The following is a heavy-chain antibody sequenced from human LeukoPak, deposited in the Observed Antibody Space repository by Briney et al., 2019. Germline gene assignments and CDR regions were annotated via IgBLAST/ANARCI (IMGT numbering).Heavy chain of an antibody. CDR1: GYTFTGYC. J-gene: IGHJ6*02. CDR3: ARGHSSSRSGDYYYYGMDV. D-gene: IGHD6-13*01. Sequence: ASVKVSCKASGYTFTGYCMDWVRQAPGQGLEWMGWINPNSGGTNYAQKFQGWVTMTRDTSISTAYMELSRLRSDDTAVYYCARGHSSSRSGDYYYYGMDVWGQGTTVTVSS. CDR2: INPNSGGT. V-gene: IGHV1-2*04.